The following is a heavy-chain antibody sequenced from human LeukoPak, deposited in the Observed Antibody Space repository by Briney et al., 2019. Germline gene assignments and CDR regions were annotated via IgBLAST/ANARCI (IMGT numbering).Heavy chain of an antibody. V-gene: IGHV3-7*01. J-gene: IGHJ4*02. CDR1: GFTFSIYW. Sequence: PGGSLRLSCAASGFTFSIYWMSWVRQAPGKGLEWVASIHQHGNEKYFVESVRGRFTISRDNAKNSLYLQMSSLRAEDTAVYYCATLNGPLFEYWGQGTLVTVSS. CDR2: IHQHGNEK. CDR3: ATLNGPLFEY.